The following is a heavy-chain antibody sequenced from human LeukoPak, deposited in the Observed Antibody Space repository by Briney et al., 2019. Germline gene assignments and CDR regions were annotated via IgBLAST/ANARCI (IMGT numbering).Heavy chain of an antibody. CDR3: ARDPTYQRLSENNGFDM. CDR2: INRDGSAT. D-gene: IGHD2-2*01. J-gene: IGHJ3*02. V-gene: IGHV3-74*01. CDR1: LFSFRNSW. Sequence: GCSLRLSCAPSLFSFRNSWLHWVRPVPGRGGVWVSQINRDGSATDYADSVKGRFTISRDNAKNALYLQMDSLRVEDMAVYYCARDPTYQRLSENNGFDMWGRGTMVAVSS.